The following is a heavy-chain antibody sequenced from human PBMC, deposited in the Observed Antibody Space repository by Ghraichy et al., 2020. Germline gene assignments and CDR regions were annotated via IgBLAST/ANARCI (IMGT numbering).Heavy chain of an antibody. J-gene: IGHJ4*02. V-gene: IGHV3-48*02. CDR3: SRESESTGVKLIFHY. CDR2: IRTSSDI. Sequence: GGSLRLSCAASGFTFSNFALNWVRQAPGKGLEWISYIRTSSDIYYADSVKGRFTISRDNAKNSLYLQMNSLRDEDTALYYCSRESESTGVKLIFHYLGQGTLVTVSS. D-gene: IGHD4-11*01. CDR1: GFTFSNFA.